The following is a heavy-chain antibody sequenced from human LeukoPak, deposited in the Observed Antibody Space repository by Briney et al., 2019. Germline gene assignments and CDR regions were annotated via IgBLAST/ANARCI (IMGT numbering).Heavy chain of an antibody. D-gene: IGHD3-22*01. CDR2: IIPIFGIA. Sequence: GSSVKVSCKASGGTFSSYAISWVRQAPGQGLEWMGRIIPIFGIANYVQKFQGRVTITADKSTSTAYMELSSMRSEDTAVYYCARDLPRTYYYDSIGYPYYFDYWGQGTLVTVSS. CDR1: GGTFSSYA. J-gene: IGHJ4*02. V-gene: IGHV1-69*04. CDR3: ARDLPRTYYYDSIGYPYYFDY.